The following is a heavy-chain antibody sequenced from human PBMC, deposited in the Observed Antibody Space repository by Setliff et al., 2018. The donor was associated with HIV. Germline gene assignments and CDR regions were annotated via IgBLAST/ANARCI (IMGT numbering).Heavy chain of an antibody. D-gene: IGHD6-19*01. J-gene: IGHJ4*02. CDR2: IHYSGNT. CDR3: AQLIAVGGIDY. V-gene: IGHV4-39*07. CDR1: GGSISSSGYF. Sequence: PSETLSLTCTVSGGSISSSGYFWGWIRQPPGKGLEWIATIHYSGNTYYNPSLKSRVTISVDTSKNQFSLKLTSVTAADTAVYYCAQLIAVGGIDYWGQGTLVTVSS.